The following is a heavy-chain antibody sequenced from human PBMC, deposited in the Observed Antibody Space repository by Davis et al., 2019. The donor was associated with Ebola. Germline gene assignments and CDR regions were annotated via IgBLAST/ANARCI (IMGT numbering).Heavy chain of an antibody. V-gene: IGHV3-48*04. D-gene: IGHD3-3*01. CDR2: ISSSSSTI. CDR1: GFTFSSYS. Sequence: PGGSLRLSCAASGFTFSSYSMNWVRQAPGKGLEWVSYISSSSSTIYYADSVKGRFTISRDNAKNSLYLQMNSLRAEETAVYYCAREGDFWSGYRNWFDPWGQGTLVTVSS. J-gene: IGHJ5*02. CDR3: AREGDFWSGYRNWFDP.